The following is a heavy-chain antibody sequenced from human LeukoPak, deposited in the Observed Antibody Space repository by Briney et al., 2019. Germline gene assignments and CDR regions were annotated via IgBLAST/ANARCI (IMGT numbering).Heavy chain of an antibody. CDR2: SGGAT. CDR3: IKDRTGTYSLDY. Sequence: PGGSLRLSCAASGLTVTSNYMSWIRQAPGKGLEYVSTSGGATYYADSVKGRFTISRDNAKNTLYLQMSSLRAEDTAVYYCIKDRTGTYSLDYWGQGTLVTVSS. CDR1: GLTVTSNY. V-gene: IGHV3-64D*09. D-gene: IGHD1-26*01. J-gene: IGHJ4*02.